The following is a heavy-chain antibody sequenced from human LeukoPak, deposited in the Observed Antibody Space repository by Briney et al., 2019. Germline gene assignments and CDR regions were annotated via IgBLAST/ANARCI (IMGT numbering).Heavy chain of an antibody. J-gene: IGHJ3*02. V-gene: IGHV3-21*01. CDR1: GFNFSSYS. CDR3: ARDARTGDDAFDI. CDR2: ISSSSSYI. Sequence: PGGSLRLSCVVSGFNFSSYSMNWARQAPGKGLEWVSSISSSSSYIYYADSVKGRFTISRDNAKNSLYLQMNSLRAEDTAVYYCARDARTGDDAFDIWGQGTMVTVSS. D-gene: IGHD7-27*01.